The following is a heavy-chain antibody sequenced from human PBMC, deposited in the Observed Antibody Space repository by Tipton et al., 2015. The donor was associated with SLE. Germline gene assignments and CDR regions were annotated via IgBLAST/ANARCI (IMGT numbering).Heavy chain of an antibody. Sequence: SLRLSCAASGFTFSSYGMHWVRQAPGKGLEWVSYISSSGSTIYYADSVKGRFTISRDNAKNSLYLQMNSLRAEDTAVYYCAKAPPYSSSWYWGQGTLVTVSS. J-gene: IGHJ4*02. CDR1: GFTFSSYG. CDR2: ISSSGSTI. V-gene: IGHV3-48*04. D-gene: IGHD6-13*01. CDR3: AKAPPYSSSWY.